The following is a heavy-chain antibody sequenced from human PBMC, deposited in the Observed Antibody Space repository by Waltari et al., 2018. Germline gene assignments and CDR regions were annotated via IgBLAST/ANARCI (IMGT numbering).Heavy chain of an antibody. CDR1: GFTFSAFK. CDR3: VRGGYSYAY. CDR2: IREDGSDK. Sequence: EVQLVESGGGLVQPGGSLRLSCVVSGFTFSAFKMSWVRQAPGKGVGWVANIREDGSDKDYVDSVKGRFTISRDNAKNSLYLQMNSLTVEDTAVYYCVRGGYSYAYWGQGTMVTVSS. J-gene: IGHJ4*02. D-gene: IGHD5-18*01. V-gene: IGHV3-7*01.